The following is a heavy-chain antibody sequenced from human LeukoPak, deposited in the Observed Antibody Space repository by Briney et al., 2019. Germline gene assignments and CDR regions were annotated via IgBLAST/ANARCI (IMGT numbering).Heavy chain of an antibody. Sequence: PSETLSLTCTVSGGSISSSSYYWGWIRQPPGKGLEWIGSLYYSGSTYYNPSLKSRVTISVDTSKNQFSLKLSSVTAADTAVYYCARRIAPAAHFDYWGQGTLVTVSS. CDR1: GGSISSSSYY. D-gene: IGHD6-13*01. V-gene: IGHV4-39*01. CDR2: LYYSGST. CDR3: ARRIAPAAHFDY. J-gene: IGHJ4*02.